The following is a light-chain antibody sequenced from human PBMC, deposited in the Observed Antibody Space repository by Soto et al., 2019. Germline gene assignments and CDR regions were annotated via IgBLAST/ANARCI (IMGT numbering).Light chain of an antibody. CDR2: GAS. CDR3: QYYSSSLSIT. V-gene: IGKV3-20*01. Sequence: EIMLTQSPGILSLSPGERATLSCRASQSVRSTYLAWYQQKPGQAPRLLIHGASSRATGIPDRFSGSGSGTDFTLTISRLEPEDFAVYYCQYYSSSLSITFGQGTRLDIK. CDR1: QSVRSTY. J-gene: IGKJ5*01.